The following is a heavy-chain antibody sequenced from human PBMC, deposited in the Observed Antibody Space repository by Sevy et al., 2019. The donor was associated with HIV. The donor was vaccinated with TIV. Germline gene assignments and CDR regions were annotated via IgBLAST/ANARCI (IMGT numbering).Heavy chain of an antibody. J-gene: IGHJ6*02. CDR2: ISSSSSYI. D-gene: IGHD3-3*01. CDR1: GFTFNTHA. Sequence: GGSLRLSCAASGFTFNTHAMNWVRQAPGKGLEWVSSISSSSSYIYYADSVKGRFTISRDNAKNSLYLQMNSLRAEDTAVYYCARAGEDITIFGVVITENNYYYYYGMDVWGQGTTVTVSS. CDR3: ARAGEDITIFGVVITENNYYYYYGMDV. V-gene: IGHV3-21*01.